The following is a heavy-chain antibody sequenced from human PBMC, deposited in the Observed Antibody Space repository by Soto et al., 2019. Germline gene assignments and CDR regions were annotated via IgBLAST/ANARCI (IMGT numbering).Heavy chain of an antibody. V-gene: IGHV5-51*01. J-gene: IGHJ3*02. CDR3: ARSSPTHNSIIWI. D-gene: IGHD1-1*01. CDR2: IYPGDSDT. Sequence: PGESLKISCKGSGYSFTSYWSGWVRQMPGKGLEWMGIIYPGDSDTRYSPSFQGQVTISADKSISTAYLQWSSLKASDTAMYYCARSSPTHNSIIWIWGQGTIVTVSS. CDR1: GYSFTSYW.